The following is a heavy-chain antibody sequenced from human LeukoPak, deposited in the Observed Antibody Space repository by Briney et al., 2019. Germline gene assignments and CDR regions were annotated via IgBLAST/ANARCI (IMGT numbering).Heavy chain of an antibody. D-gene: IGHD1-26*01. CDR1: GGTFSNSA. Sequence: GASVKVSCKASGGTFSNSAISWVRQAPGRGLEWMGGIIPIFDTTNYAQKFQDRVTITADKSTSTAYMELSSLRSEDTAVYYCARLLKLGTTPWDYYYMDVWGKGTTVTVSS. CDR2: IIPIFDTT. V-gene: IGHV1-69*06. CDR3: ARLLKLGTTPWDYYYMDV. J-gene: IGHJ6*03.